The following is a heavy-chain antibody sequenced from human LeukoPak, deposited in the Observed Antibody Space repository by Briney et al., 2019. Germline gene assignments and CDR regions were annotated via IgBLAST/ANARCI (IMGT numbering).Heavy chain of an antibody. Sequence: GGSLRLSCEVSGFTFSTYPMHWVRQAPGKGLEWMSVISNDGNYKYYADSVRGRFTISRDNSKNTLYLQMNSLRAEDTAVYYCAKGHLRIDYYYYYMDVWGKGTTVTVSS. CDR2: ISNDGNYK. CDR3: AKGHLRIDYYYYYMDV. D-gene: IGHD1-14*01. CDR1: GFTFSTYP. J-gene: IGHJ6*03. V-gene: IGHV3-30*04.